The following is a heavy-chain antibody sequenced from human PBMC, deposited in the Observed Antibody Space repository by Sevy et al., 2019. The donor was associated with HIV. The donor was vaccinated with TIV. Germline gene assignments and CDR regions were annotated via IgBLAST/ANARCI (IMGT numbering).Heavy chain of an antibody. CDR1: GGSITSLY. D-gene: IGHD1-26*01. CDR3: AGENAWGRGYS. CDR2: IYYNGHI. J-gene: IGHJ4*02. V-gene: IGHV4-59*08. Sequence: SESLSLSCTVSGGSITSLYWNWIRQPPGKGLEWIANIYYNGHINYNPSLKSRVTLSLDTSKNQFSLRLSSVTAADTAMYYCAGENAWGRGYSWGQGTLVTVSS.